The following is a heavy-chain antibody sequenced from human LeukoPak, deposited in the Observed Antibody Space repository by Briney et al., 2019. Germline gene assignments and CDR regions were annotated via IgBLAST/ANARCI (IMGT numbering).Heavy chain of an antibody. V-gene: IGHV1-46*01. CDR1: GYTFSIYS. Sequence: ASVQVSCKASGYTFSIYSVHWVRQAPGQGLEWVGTIDPHGGTTSFAQKFQGRVTLTRDMSTNTVSMELRSLRYEDTAVYFCAREGATREYTGDTWRYFFDFWGQGTLVTVSS. CDR3: AREGATREYTGDTWRYFFDF. J-gene: IGHJ4*02. CDR2: IDPHGGTT. D-gene: IGHD4-17*01.